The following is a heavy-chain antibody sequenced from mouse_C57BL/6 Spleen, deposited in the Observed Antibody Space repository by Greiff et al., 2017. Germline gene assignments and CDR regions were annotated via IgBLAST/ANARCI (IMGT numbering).Heavy chain of an antibody. CDR1: GFTFSDYY. D-gene: IGHD2-1*01. J-gene: IGHJ2*01. CDR3: ARGDGNYPFDY. V-gene: IGHV5-12*01. Sequence: EVMLVESGGGLVQPGGSLKLSCAASGFTFSDYYMYWVRQTPEKRLEWVAYISNGGGSTYYPDTVKGRFTISRDNAKNTLYLQMSRLKSEDTAMYYCARGDGNYPFDYWGQGTTRTVSS. CDR2: ISNGGGST.